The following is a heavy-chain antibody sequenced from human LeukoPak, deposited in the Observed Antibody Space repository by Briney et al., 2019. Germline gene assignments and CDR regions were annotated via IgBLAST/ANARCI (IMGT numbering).Heavy chain of an antibody. CDR3: ARDSSDVRSLIAH. CDR1: GFTFNTYW. V-gene: IGHV3-7*03. Sequence: GGSLRLSCTASGFTFNTYWMNWARQAPGKGLEWVASINPSESVKYYVNSVKGRFTISRDNAKNSLYLQMSNLRAEDTAVYYCARDSSDVRSLIAHWGQGTLVTVSS. CDR2: INPSESVK. D-gene: IGHD3-10*02. J-gene: IGHJ1*01.